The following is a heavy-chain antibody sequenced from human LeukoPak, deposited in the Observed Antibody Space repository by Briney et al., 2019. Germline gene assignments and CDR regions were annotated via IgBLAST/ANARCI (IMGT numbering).Heavy chain of an antibody. Sequence: GGSLRLSCAASGFTFSSYAMSWVRQAPGKGLEWVSAISGSGGSTYYADSVKGRFTISRDNAKNSLYLQMNSLRAEDTAVYYCARDSDGIRDYWGQGTLVTVSS. D-gene: IGHD1-14*01. CDR1: GFTFSSYA. CDR2: ISGSGGST. CDR3: ARDSDGIRDY. J-gene: IGHJ4*02. V-gene: IGHV3-23*01.